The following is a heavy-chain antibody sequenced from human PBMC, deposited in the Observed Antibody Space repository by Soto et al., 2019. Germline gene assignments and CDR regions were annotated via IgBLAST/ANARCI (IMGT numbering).Heavy chain of an antibody. D-gene: IGHD6-13*01. Sequence: QAQLVESGGGLVKPGGSLRLSCAASGFTFSDYYTSWIRQAPGEGLEWVSYISGDGSTTYYADSVRGRFTISRDNAKNSLYLQMTSLRAEDTAVYYWASERGAAYLALWGQGTLLTVSS. CDR1: GFTFSDYY. J-gene: IGHJ4*02. CDR2: ISGDGSTT. V-gene: IGHV3-11*01. CDR3: ASERGAAYLAL.